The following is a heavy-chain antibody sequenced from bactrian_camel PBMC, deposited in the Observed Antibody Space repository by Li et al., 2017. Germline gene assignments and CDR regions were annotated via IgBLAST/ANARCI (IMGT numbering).Heavy chain of an antibody. D-gene: IGHD3*01. CDR1: GMRYTYNLAC. J-gene: IGHJ4*01. V-gene: IGHV3S53*01. Sequence: HVQLVESGGGSVQAGGSLRLSCVASGMRYTYNLACLGWFRQAPGKEREGIASIAHDHTVIYADSVKGRFTISRDNAKNKLYLQMNNLKIEDTAVYYCARGGRLTSVSDLSAGITWRGQGTQVTVS. CDR3: ARGGRLTSVSDLSAGITW. CDR2: IAHDHTV.